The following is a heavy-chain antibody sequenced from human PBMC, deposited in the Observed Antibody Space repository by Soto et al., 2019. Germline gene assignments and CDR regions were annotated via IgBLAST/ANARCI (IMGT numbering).Heavy chain of an antibody. V-gene: IGHV3-48*01. J-gene: IGHJ6*02. CDR3: AYQLELPIRWYYGMDV. CDR2: ISSSSSTI. D-gene: IGHD1-7*01. Sequence: EVQLVESGGGLVQPGGSLRLSCAASGFTFSSYSMNWVRQAPGKGLEWVSYISSSSSTIYYADSVKGRFTISRDNAKNSLYLQMNSLRVEDTAVYYCAYQLELPIRWYYGMDVWGQGTTVTVSS. CDR1: GFTFSSYS.